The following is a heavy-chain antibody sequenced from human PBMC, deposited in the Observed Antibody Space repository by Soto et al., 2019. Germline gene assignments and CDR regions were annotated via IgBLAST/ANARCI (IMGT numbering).Heavy chain of an antibody. D-gene: IGHD6-13*01. V-gene: IGHV1-69*13. CDR3: AGESQYEYSSSWYVGWFDP. Sequence: ASVKVSCKASGGTFISYAISWVRQAPGQGLEWMGGIIPIFGTAKYAQKFHGRVTITADESKSTAYMGLSSLRSEDTAVYYCAGESQYEYSSSWYVGWFDPWGQGTLVTVSS. J-gene: IGHJ5*02. CDR2: IIPIFGTA. CDR1: GGTFISYA.